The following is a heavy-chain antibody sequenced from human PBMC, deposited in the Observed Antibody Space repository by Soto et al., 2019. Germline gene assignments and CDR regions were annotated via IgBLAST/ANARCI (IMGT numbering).Heavy chain of an antibody. Sequence: SETLSLTCTVSGGSISSGGYYWSWIRQHPGKGLEWIGYIYYSGSTYYNPSLKSRVTISVDTSKNQFSLKLSSVTAADTAVYYCARSLAYCGGDCSTVFDYWGQGTLVTVSS. CDR3: ARSLAYCGGDCSTVFDY. J-gene: IGHJ4*02. V-gene: IGHV4-31*03. CDR2: IYYSGST. D-gene: IGHD2-21*02. CDR1: GGSISSGGYY.